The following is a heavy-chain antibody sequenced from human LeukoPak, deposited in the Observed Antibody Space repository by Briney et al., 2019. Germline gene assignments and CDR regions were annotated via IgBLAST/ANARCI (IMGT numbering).Heavy chain of an antibody. CDR3: ARGGAVPATRSFDY. CDR1: GFTVSSDY. J-gene: IGHJ4*02. V-gene: IGHV3-66*01. D-gene: IGHD6-19*01. Sequence: GGSLRLSCSASGFTVSSDYMSWDRQAPGKGLEWLSVIYSGGSTYYADSVKGRFTISRDNSKNTVYLQMNSLRVEDTAVYYCARGGAVPATRSFDYWGQGTLVTVSS. CDR2: IYSGGST.